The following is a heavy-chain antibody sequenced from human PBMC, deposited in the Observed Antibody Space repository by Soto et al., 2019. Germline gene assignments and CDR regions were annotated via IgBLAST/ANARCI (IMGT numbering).Heavy chain of an antibody. CDR1: GFTFSSYG. V-gene: IGHV3-30*18. CDR3: AKAEVSLYYGMDV. CDR2: ISYDGSNK. Sequence: QVQLVESGGGVVQPGRSLRLSCAASGFTFSSYGMHWVRQAPGKGLEWVAVISYDGSNKYYADSVKGRFTISRDNSKNTLYLQMISLRAEDTAVYYCAKAEVSLYYGMDVWGQGTTVTVSS. J-gene: IGHJ6*02.